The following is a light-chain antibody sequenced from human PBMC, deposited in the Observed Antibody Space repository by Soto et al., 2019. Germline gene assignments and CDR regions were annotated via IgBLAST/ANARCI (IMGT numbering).Light chain of an antibody. CDR3: SSYTSSSTRV. V-gene: IGLV2-14*01. J-gene: IGLJ2*01. Sequence: QSALTQPASVSGSPGQSITISCTGTSSDVGGYNYVSWYQQHPGKAPKHMIYEVSNRPSGVSNRFSCSKSGNTASLTISGLQAEDEADYYCSSYTSSSTRVFGGGTKVTVL. CDR1: SSDVGGYNY. CDR2: EVS.